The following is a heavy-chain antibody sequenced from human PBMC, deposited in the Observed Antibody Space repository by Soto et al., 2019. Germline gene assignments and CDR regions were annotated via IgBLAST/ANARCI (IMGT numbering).Heavy chain of an antibody. Sequence: PSETLSLTCTVSDGSISSYYWSWIRQPPGKGLEWIGYIYYSGSTNYNPSLKSRVTISVDTSKNQFSLKLSSVTAADTAAYYCARVLFGRLAWFDPWGQGTLVTVSS. CDR1: DGSISSYY. V-gene: IGHV4-59*01. D-gene: IGHD1-26*01. CDR3: ARVLFGRLAWFDP. CDR2: IYYSGST. J-gene: IGHJ5*02.